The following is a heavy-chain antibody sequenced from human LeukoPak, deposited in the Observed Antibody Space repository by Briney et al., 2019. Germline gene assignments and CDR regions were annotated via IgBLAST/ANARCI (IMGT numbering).Heavy chain of an antibody. CDR1: GFTLSSYA. V-gene: IGHV3-23*01. Sequence: PGGSLRLSCAASGFTLSSYAMSWVRQAPGKGLEWVSVISDSGPSTYYADSVKGRFTISRDNSKNTLSLQMNSLRAEDTAVYYCAKGGGSSCYSTVDCWGQGTLVTVSS. CDR3: AKGGGSSCYSTVDC. D-gene: IGHD2-15*01. CDR2: ISDSGPST. J-gene: IGHJ4*02.